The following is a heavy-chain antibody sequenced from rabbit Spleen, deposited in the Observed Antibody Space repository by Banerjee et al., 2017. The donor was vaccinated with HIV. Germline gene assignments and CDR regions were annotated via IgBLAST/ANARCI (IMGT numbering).Heavy chain of an antibody. CDR1: GFSFSNKAV. CDR2: INAATGKP. J-gene: IGHJ2*01. V-gene: IGHV1S45*01. Sequence: QQQLVESGGGLVQPEGSLTLTSKASGFSFSNKAVMCWVRQAPGKGLEWIACINAATGKPVYATWAKGRFTISTTSSTTVTLQMTSLTAADTATYFCARNYVNAFDPWGPGHPRHRL. D-gene: IGHD1-1*01. CDR3: ARNYVNAFDP.